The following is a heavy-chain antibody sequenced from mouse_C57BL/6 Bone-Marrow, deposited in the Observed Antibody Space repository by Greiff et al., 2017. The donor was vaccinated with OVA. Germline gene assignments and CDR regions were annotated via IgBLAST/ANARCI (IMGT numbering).Heavy chain of an antibody. D-gene: IGHD1-1*01. CDR3: ARRTTVVDWYFDV. Sequence: EVQLQESGGGLVKPGGSLKLSCAASGFTFSDYGMHWVRQAPEKGLEWVAYISSGSSTIYYADTVKGRFTISRDNAKNTLFLQMTSLRSEDTAMYYCARRTTVVDWYFDVWGTGTTVTVSS. CDR1: GFTFSDYG. CDR2: ISSGSSTI. J-gene: IGHJ1*03. V-gene: IGHV5-17*01.